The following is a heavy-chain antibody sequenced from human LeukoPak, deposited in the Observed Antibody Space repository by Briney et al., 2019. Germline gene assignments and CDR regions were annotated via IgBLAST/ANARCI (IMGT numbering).Heavy chain of an antibody. V-gene: IGHV3-23*01. CDR3: ARLRGYCSSTSCYVAFDI. J-gene: IGHJ3*02. CDR2: ISGSGGST. Sequence: PGGSLRLSCAASGFTFSSYAMSWVRQAPGKGLEWVSAISGSGGSTYYADSVKGRFTISRDNAKNSLYLQMNSLRAEDTAVYYCARLRGYCSSTSCYVAFDIWGQGTMVTVSS. CDR1: GFTFSSYA. D-gene: IGHD2-2*01.